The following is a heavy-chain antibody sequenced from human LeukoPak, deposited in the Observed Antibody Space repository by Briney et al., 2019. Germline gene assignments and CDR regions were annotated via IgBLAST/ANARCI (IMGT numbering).Heavy chain of an antibody. V-gene: IGHV5-51*01. CDR3: ARRAPDSGYDYRSFDY. Sequence: GESLKISCKGSGYSFTTYWIGWVRQMPGKGLEWMGIIYPGDSDTRYSPSFQGQVTISADKSINTAYLQWSSLEASDTAMYYCARRAPDSGYDYRSFDYWGQGTLVTVSS. D-gene: IGHD5-12*01. CDR1: GYSFTTYW. J-gene: IGHJ4*02. CDR2: IYPGDSDT.